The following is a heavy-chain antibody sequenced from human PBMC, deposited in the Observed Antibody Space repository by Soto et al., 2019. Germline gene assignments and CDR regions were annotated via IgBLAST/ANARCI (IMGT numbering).Heavy chain of an antibody. V-gene: IGHV1-18*01. CDR3: ATNWGPSYTPHFDY. J-gene: IGHJ4*02. CDR1: DDTFTSYG. Sequence: ASVKVSCKVSDDTFTSYGFSWVRQAPGQGLEWMGWISAYNGATNYAQKFQDRVTMTTDTPTSTAYMELRSVRPDDTAVYFCATNWGPSYTPHFDYWGQGTLVNVSS. D-gene: IGHD7-27*01. CDR2: ISAYNGAT.